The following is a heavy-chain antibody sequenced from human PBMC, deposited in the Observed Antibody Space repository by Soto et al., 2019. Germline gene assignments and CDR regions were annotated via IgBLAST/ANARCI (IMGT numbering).Heavy chain of an antibody. CDR2: ISYDGSNK. J-gene: IGHJ4*02. D-gene: IGHD6-19*01. CDR3: ARVGSSGWVDY. V-gene: IGHV3-30-3*01. Sequence: QVQLVESGGGVVQPGRSLRLSCAASGFTFSSYAMHWVRQAPGKGLEWVAVISYDGSNKYYADSVKGRFTISRDNYKNTLYLQMNSLRAEDTAVYYCARVGSSGWVDYWGQGTLVTVSS. CDR1: GFTFSSYA.